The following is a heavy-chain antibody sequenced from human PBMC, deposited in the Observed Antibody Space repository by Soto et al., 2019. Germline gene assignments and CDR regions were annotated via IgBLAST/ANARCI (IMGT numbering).Heavy chain of an antibody. J-gene: IGHJ4*02. CDR2: IIPIFGTA. D-gene: IGHD6-6*01. V-gene: IGHV1-69*01. CDR1: GGTFSSYA. CDR3: ARERQLLYSSSSPLDY. Sequence: QVQLVQSGAEVKKPGSSVKVSCKASGGTFSSYAISWVRQAPGQGFEWMGGIIPIFGTANYAQKFQGRVTITADESTSTAYMELSSLRSEDTAVYYCARERQLLYSSSSPLDYWGQGTLVTVSS.